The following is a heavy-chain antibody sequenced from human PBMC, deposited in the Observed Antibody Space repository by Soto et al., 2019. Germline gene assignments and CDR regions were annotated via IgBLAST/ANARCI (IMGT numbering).Heavy chain of an antibody. V-gene: IGHV3-11*01. Sequence: GGSLRLSCTVSGFTFSDHYMRRTRQAPGKGLEWLAYIGGVGPTIYYADSVKGRFTVSRDNANDSRHLQINSLRDDDTAVYYCARAPSGRKRWYGWFETWGQGTLVTVSS. J-gene: IGHJ5*01. CDR1: GFTFSDHY. CDR2: IGGVGPTI. CDR3: ARAPSGRKRWYGWFET. D-gene: IGHD2-15*01.